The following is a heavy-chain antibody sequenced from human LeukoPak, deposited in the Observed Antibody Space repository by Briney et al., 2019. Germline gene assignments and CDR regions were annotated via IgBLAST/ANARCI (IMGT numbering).Heavy chain of an antibody. CDR2: ISDSGST. V-gene: IGHV4-31*11. CDR1: GGSISSCGYY. Sequence: PSQTLSLTCAVSGGSISSCGYYWSRMPQQQGKGLEWIMNISDSGSTYYNPALKSRITISVDTSKNQFSLKLSSVTAADTAVYSCATAEARTLGGNFDYWGEGPLATAS. D-gene: IGHD3-16*01. J-gene: IGHJ4*01. CDR3: ATAEARTLGGNFDY.